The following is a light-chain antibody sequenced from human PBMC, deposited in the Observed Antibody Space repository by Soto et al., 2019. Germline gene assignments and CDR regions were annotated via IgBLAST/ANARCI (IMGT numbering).Light chain of an antibody. CDR2: GAS. CDR3: QNLVDPPFT. Sequence: EVVLMQSPDTLSLSPGERATLSCRASESISSHYIAWYQHKPGQAPRLLIFGASTRATGIPDRFSGSWSGTDFTLTISRLEPEDFAMYYCQNLVDPPFTFGPGTKVDIK. V-gene: IGKV3-20*01. CDR1: ESISSHY. J-gene: IGKJ3*01.